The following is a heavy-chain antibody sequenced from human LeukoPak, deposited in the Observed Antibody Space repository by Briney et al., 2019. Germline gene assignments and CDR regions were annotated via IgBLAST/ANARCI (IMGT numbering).Heavy chain of an antibody. CDR2: IYPGDSDT. D-gene: IGHD3-10*01. V-gene: IGHV5-51*01. Sequence: GESLKISCKGSGYSFTSYWIGWVRQMPGKGLKWMGIIYPGDSDTRYSPSFQGQVTISADKSISTAYLQWSSLKASDTAMYYCARAESSAYYYGSGSYPRDWGQGTLVTVSS. CDR3: ARAESSAYYYGSGSYPRD. J-gene: IGHJ4*02. CDR1: GYSFTSYW.